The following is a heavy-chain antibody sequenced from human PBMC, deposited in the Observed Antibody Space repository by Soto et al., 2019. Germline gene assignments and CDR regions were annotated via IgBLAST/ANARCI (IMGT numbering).Heavy chain of an antibody. Sequence: SVKVSCKASGGTFSRYTITWVRQAPGQGLEWMGGITSMFGTPNYAQKFQGRVTITADESTSTAYMELSSLRSEDTAMYYCARDGTLYDSSAYYYLYWGQGTLVTVSS. J-gene: IGHJ4*02. CDR2: ITSMFGTP. D-gene: IGHD3-22*01. CDR1: GGTFSRYT. V-gene: IGHV1-69*13. CDR3: ARDGTLYDSSAYYYLY.